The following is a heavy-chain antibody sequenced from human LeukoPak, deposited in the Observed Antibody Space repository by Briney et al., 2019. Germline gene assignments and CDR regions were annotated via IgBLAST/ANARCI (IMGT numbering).Heavy chain of an antibody. D-gene: IGHD3-22*01. J-gene: IGHJ4*02. V-gene: IGHV1-18*01. CDR3: ARDADYYDSSGYYFH. Sequence: ASVKVSCKASGYTFTSYGISWVRQAPGQGPEWMGWISAYNGNTNYAQKLQGRVTMTTDTSTSTAYMELRSLRSDDTAVYYCARDADYYDSSGYYFHWGQGTLVTVSS. CDR2: ISAYNGNT. CDR1: GYTFTSYG.